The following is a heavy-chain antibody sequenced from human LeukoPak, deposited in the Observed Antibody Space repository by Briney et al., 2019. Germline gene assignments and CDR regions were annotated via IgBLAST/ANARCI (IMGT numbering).Heavy chain of an antibody. CDR1: GFTFSNFW. Sequence: GGSLRLSCAASGFTFSNFWMHWVRHAPGMGLVWVSQINPDGTDTLYADSVKGRFTISRDNAKNTLYLQMNSLRAEYTAVYYCAKGSHFAFDDWGQGILVTVSS. CDR3: AKGSHFAFDD. J-gene: IGHJ4*02. D-gene: IGHD2-21*01. V-gene: IGHV3-74*01. CDR2: INPDGTDT.